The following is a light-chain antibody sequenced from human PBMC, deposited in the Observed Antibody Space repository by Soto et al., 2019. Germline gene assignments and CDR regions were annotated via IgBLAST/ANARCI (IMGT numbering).Light chain of an antibody. CDR3: NSYTSTFTWV. Sequence: QSVLTQPASVSGSPGQSITISCTGTSSDVGGHNFVSWYQHHPGKAPKLMIYEVTLRPSGISDRFSGSKSGNTASLTISGLQAEDEADYYCNSYTSTFTWVFGGGTKLTVL. CDR1: SSDVGGHNF. J-gene: IGLJ3*02. V-gene: IGLV2-14*01. CDR2: EVT.